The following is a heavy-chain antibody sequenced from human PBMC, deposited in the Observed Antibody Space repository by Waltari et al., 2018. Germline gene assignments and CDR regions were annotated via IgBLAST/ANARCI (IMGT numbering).Heavy chain of an antibody. CDR2: INPKTGGT. D-gene: IGHD2-21*02. CDR1: GYTFSGHY. CDR3: ARVDSDSYTSLDN. Sequence: QVQLVQSGAEVKKPGASVKVSCKASGYTFSGHYIHWIRQAPGQWLEWMGWINPKTGGTKYSQEFQGRVTMTRDTSISTAYMELGRLRSGDTAVFYCARVDSDSYTSLDNWGQGTLVTVFS. J-gene: IGHJ4*02. V-gene: IGHV1-2*02.